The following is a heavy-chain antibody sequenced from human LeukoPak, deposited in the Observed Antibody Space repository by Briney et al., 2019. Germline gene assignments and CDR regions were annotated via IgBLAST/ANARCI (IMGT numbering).Heavy chain of an antibody. V-gene: IGHV3-23*01. J-gene: IGHJ4*02. CDR2: ISGSGGST. CDR1: GFTFSSYA. Sequence: PAWSVRLSCAASGFTFSSYAMSWVRQAPGKGLEWVSAISGSGGSTYYADSVKGRFTISRDNSKNTLYLQMNSLRAEDTAVYYCAKSSSRYYYFDYWGQGTLVTVRS. CDR3: AKSSSRYYYFDY. D-gene: IGHD6-13*01.